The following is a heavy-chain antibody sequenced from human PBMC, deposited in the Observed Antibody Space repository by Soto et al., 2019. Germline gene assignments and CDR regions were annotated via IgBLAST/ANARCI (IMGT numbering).Heavy chain of an antibody. CDR3: ARETSISGYDSSFDY. CDR1: GYTVTSYD. CDR2: MNPKSGNT. Sequence: ASVKVSCKASGYTVTSYDIDWVRQATVRVLEWSVWMNPKSGNTGYGRNVQGRVTSAGNGSIGAGCMELSSLGSEDTAVYYCARETSISGYDSSFDYWGQGTLVTVSS. V-gene: IGHV1-8*01. J-gene: IGHJ4*02. D-gene: IGHD5-12*01.